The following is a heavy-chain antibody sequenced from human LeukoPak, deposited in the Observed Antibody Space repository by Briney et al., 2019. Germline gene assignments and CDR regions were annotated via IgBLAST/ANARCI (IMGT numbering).Heavy chain of an antibody. D-gene: IGHD4-17*01. J-gene: IGHJ3*02. CDR1: GGSFSGYY. CDR2: ITHSGST. CDR3: ARGLTVATGDAFDI. V-gene: IGHV4-34*01. Sequence: SETLSLTCAVYGGSFSGYYWSWIRQPPGKGLEWIGEITHSGSTNYNPSLKSRVTISVDTSKNQFALKLSSVTAADTAVYYCARGLTVATGDAFDIWGQGTMVTVSS.